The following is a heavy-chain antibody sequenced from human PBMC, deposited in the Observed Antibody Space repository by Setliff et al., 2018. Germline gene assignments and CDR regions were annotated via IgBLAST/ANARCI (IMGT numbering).Heavy chain of an antibody. Sequence: ASVKVSCKASGHIFSSYGISWVRQAPGQGLEWMGWIGSYNDVTNYEQRFQGRVTMTTDTSASAAYMELRGLRPDDTAIYYCAISSLSICSGGSCPNAFDIWGQGTLVTVSS. J-gene: IGHJ3*02. CDR3: AISSLSICSGGSCPNAFDI. CDR2: IGSYNDVT. CDR1: GHIFSSYG. D-gene: IGHD2-15*01. V-gene: IGHV1-18*01.